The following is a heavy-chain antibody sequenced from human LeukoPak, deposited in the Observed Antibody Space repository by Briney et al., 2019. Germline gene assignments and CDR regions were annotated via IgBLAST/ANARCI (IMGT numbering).Heavy chain of an antibody. CDR1: GFTFSSYW. J-gene: IGHJ4*02. V-gene: IGHV3-74*01. Sequence: PGGSLRLSCAASGFTFSSYWMHWVRQAPGKGLVWVSRISTDASSTTYADSVKGRFTIPRDNAKDTLYLQMNSLRAEDTAVYYCTGHHQAYSRTYWGQGTLVTVSS. CDR3: TGHHQAYSRTY. D-gene: IGHD6-13*01. CDR2: ISTDASST.